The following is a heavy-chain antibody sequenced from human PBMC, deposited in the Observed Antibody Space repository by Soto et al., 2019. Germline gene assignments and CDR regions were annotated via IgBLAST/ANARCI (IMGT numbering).Heavy chain of an antibody. CDR2: IKSKTDGGTT. D-gene: IGHD3-10*01. Sequence: GGSLRLSCAASGFTFSNAWINWVRQAPGKGLEWVGRIKSKTDGGTTDFAASVKGRFAISRDDSKNMVYLQMNSLKTKDTAVYYCATDLYYYNVRGCSDYWGQGTLVTVSS. CDR1: GFTFSNAW. J-gene: IGHJ4*02. V-gene: IGHV3-15*07. CDR3: ATDLYYYNVRGCSDY.